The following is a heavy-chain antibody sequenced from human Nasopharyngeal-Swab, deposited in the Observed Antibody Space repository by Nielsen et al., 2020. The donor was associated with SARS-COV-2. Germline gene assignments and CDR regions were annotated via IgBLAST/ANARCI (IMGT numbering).Heavy chain of an antibody. CDR3: AREREFDYDILTGSWFDP. V-gene: IGHV3-74*01. CDR1: GFTFSSYW. D-gene: IGHD3-9*01. Sequence: GGSLRLSCAASGFTFSSYWMHWVRQAPGKGLVWVSRINSDGSSTSYADSAKGRFTISRDNAKNTLYLQMNSLRAEDTAVYYCAREREFDYDILTGSWFDPWGQGTLVTVSS. J-gene: IGHJ5*02. CDR2: INSDGSST.